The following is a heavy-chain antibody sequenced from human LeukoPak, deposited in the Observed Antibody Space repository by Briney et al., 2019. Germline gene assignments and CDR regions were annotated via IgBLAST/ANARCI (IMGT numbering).Heavy chain of an antibody. CDR2: IRSKAYGGTT. CDR3: ASRSGRQWLPYFDY. J-gene: IGHJ4*02. D-gene: IGHD1-26*01. V-gene: IGHV3-49*04. Sequence: GGSLRLSCTASGFTFGDYAMSWVRQAPGKGLEWVGFIRSKAYGGTTEYAASVKGRFTISRDDSKSIAYLQMNSLKTEDTAVYHCASRSGRQWLPYFDYWGQGTLVTVSS. CDR1: GFTFGDYA.